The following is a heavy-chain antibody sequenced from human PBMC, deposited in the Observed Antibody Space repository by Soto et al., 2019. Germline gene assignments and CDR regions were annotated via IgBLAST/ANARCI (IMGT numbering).Heavy chain of an antibody. V-gene: IGHV2-5*02. J-gene: IGHJ6*02. Sequence: INLKESGPTLVKPTQTLTLTCTFSGFSLNTGGVGVGWVRQPRGKVMEWLALIYWGDDERYRPSLRSRLNITKDTINNQVVLTMTNMDPEDTATYYCVRNWRYYGGDYYYGMDAWGQGTTVTVSS. CDR3: VRNWRYYGGDYYYGMDA. D-gene: IGHD3-10*01. CDR2: IYWGDDE. CDR1: GFSLNTGGVG.